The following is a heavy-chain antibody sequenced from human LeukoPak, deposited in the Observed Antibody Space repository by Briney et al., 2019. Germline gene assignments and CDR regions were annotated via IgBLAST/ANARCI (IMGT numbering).Heavy chain of an antibody. V-gene: IGHV4-34*01. Sequence: SETPSLTCAVYGGSFSGYYWSWIRQPPGKGLEWIGEINHSGSTNYNPSLKSRVTISVDTSKNQFSLKLSSVTAADTAVYYCARSSTKTYYYDSSGYYNWGQGTLVTVSS. CDR3: ARSSTKTYYYDSSGYYN. CDR2: INHSGST. D-gene: IGHD3-22*01. CDR1: GGSFSGYY. J-gene: IGHJ4*02.